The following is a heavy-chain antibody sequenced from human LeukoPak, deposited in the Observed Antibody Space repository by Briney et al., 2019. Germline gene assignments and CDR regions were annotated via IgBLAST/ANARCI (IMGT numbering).Heavy chain of an antibody. CDR1: GFTFSSYA. J-gene: IGHJ5*02. Sequence: PGRSLRLSCAASGFTFSSYAMHWVRQAPGKGLEWVAVISYDGSNEYYADSVKGRFTISRDNSKNTLYVQMNSLRPEDTAVYHCAGGAYEGGNWFDAWGQGTLVTVSS. V-gene: IGHV3-30-3*01. CDR2: ISYDGSNE. CDR3: AGGAYEGGNWFDA. D-gene: IGHD4-17*01.